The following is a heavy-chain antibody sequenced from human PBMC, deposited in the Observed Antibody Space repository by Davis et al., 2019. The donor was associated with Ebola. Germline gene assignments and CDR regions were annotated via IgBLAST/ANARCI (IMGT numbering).Heavy chain of an antibody. CDR2: VGAGGDYT. D-gene: IGHD3-3*01. V-gene: IGHV3-23*01. CDR3: AKGLEWTLSYSYWYGMDV. Sequence: GESLKISCEASCFTFHSFVMDWVRQAPGKGLEWVSSVGAGGDYTYYADSVTGRFTISRDNAKNTLYLQMTSLRAEDTAVYYCAKGLEWTLSYSYWYGMDVWGQGTTVTVSS. CDR1: CFTFHSFV. J-gene: IGHJ6*02.